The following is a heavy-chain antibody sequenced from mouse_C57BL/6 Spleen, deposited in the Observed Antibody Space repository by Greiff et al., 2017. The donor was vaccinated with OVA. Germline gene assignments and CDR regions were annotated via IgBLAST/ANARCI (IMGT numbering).Heavy chain of an antibody. CDR3: ASEIYYGNYESAMDY. V-gene: IGHV5-4*03. Sequence: EVKLVESGGGLVKPGGSLKLSCAASGFTFSSYAMSWVRQTPEKRLEWVATISDGGSYTYYPDNVKGRFTISRDNAKNNLYLQMSHLKSEDTAMYYCASEIYYGNYESAMDYWGQGTSVTVSS. J-gene: IGHJ4*01. CDR1: GFTFSSYA. D-gene: IGHD2-1*01. CDR2: ISDGGSYT.